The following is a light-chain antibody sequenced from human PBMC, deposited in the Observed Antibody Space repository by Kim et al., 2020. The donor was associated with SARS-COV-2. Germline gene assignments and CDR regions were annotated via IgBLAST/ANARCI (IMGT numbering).Light chain of an antibody. CDR3: QQLNNYPLT. Sequence: ASVGDRVTITCRASQGIGSHLAWYQQKPGRAPKFLIYAASTLQSGVLSRFSGSGSGTEFTLTISSLQPEDFATYYCQQLNNYPLTFGPGTKVDIK. J-gene: IGKJ3*01. CDR1: QGIGSH. CDR2: AAS. V-gene: IGKV1-9*01.